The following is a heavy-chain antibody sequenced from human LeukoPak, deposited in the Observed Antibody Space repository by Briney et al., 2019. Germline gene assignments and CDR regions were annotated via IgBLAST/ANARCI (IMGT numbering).Heavy chain of an antibody. CDR2: INSAYGNT. CDR3: ARDSYMAAADTWFDP. Sequence: GASVKVSCKASGYTFTTYAIHWVRQAPGQRLEWMGWINSAYGNTKYSQKFQGRVTITSDTSATSAYMEVHSLTSEDTAIYYCARDSYMAAADTWFDPWGQGTLVTVSS. V-gene: IGHV1-3*01. CDR1: GYTFTTYA. D-gene: IGHD6-13*01. J-gene: IGHJ5*02.